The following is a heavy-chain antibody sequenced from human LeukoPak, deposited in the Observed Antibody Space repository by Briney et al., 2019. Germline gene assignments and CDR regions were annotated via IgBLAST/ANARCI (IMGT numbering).Heavy chain of an antibody. CDR3: ARGGGLDV. V-gene: IGHV3-7*03. Sequence: GGSLRLSGAASGFTFSSYWMNWARQAPGKGLEWVASINHNGNVNYYVDSVKGRFTISRDNAKNSLYLQMSNLRAEDTAVYFCARGGGLDVRGQGATVTVSS. D-gene: IGHD3-16*01. CDR1: GFTFSSYW. J-gene: IGHJ6*02. CDR2: INHNGNVN.